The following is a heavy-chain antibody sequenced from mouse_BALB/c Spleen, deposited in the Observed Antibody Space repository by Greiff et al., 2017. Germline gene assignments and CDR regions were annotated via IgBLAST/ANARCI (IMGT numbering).Heavy chain of an antibody. CDR1: GYSFTSYW. J-gene: IGHJ1*01. D-gene: IGHD1-1*01. CDR3: TRNYQSIYFDV. V-gene: IGHV1-5*01. CDR2: IYPGNSDT. Sequence: VQLQQSGTVLARPGASVKMSCKASGYSFTSYWMHWVKQRPGQGLEWIGAIYPGNSDTSYNQKFKGKAKLTAVTSASTAYMELSSLTNEDSAVYYCTRNYQSIYFDVWGAGTTVTVSS.